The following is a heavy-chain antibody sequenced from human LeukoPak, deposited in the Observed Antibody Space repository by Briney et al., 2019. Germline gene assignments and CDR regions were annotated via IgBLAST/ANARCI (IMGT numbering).Heavy chain of an antibody. D-gene: IGHD3-10*01. CDR2: IYTSGST. CDR3: ARIHQWVRDGGDYYFDY. Sequence: SETLSLTCTVSGGSISSYYWSWIRQPAGKGLEWIGRIYTSGSTNYNPSLKSRVTISVDTSKNQFSLKLSSVTAADTAVYYCARIHQWVRDGGDYYFDYWGQGTLVTVSS. CDR1: GGSISSYY. V-gene: IGHV4-4*07. J-gene: IGHJ4*02.